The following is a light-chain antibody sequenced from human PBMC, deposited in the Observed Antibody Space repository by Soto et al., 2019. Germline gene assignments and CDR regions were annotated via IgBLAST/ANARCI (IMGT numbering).Light chain of an antibody. J-gene: IGKJ1*01. CDR2: GAS. CDR1: QSVSKNY. CDR3: QQYGSSGT. V-gene: IGKV3-20*01. Sequence: EFVLTQSPGTLSLSPGERSTLSCRASQSVSKNYLAWYQQKPGHAPRLLIYGASNRATGIPDRLSGSGSGTDFTLTISRLEPEDSAVYYCQQYGSSGTFGQGTKVDIK.